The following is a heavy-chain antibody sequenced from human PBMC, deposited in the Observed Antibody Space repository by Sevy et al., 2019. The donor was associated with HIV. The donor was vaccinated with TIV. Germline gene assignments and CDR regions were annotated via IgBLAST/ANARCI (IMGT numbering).Heavy chain of an antibody. Sequence: GGSLRLSCAASGLTFSGSAMHWVHQASGKGLEWVGRIRSKANSSATAYAASVKGRFTISRDESKNTAYLQMNSLKTEDTAMYYCTRHPEGYYDGNSGFDYWGQGTLVTVSS. D-gene: IGHD3-22*01. CDR1: GLTFSGSA. CDR3: TRHPEGYYDGNSGFDY. J-gene: IGHJ4*02. V-gene: IGHV3-73*01. CDR2: IRSKANSSAT.